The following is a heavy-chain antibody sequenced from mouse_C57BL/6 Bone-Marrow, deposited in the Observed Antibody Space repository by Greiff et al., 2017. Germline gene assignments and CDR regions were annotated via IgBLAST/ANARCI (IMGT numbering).Heavy chain of an antibody. J-gene: IGHJ3*01. CDR3: ARPHYCGSSDSWFAY. V-gene: IGHV5-17*01. Sequence: EVKLMESGGGLVKPGGSLKLSCAASGFTFSDYGMHWVRQAPEMGLEWVAYISSGSSTIYYADTVKGRFTISRDNAKHTLFLQMTSLRSEDTAMYYCARPHYCGSSDSWFAYWGHGTLVTVAA. D-gene: IGHD1-1*01. CDR2: ISSGSSTI. CDR1: GFTFSDYG.